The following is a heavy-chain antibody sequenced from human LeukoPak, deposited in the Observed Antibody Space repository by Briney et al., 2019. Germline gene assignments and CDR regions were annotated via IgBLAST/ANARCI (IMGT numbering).Heavy chain of an antibody. CDR1: GYTFINYA. CDR3: ARDQEAAWFGELWSGYYMDV. D-gene: IGHD3-10*01. V-gene: IGHV1-18*01. CDR2: ISAYNGNT. Sequence: ASVKVSCKASGYTFINYAMNWVRQAPGQGLEWMGWISAYNGNTNYAQKLQGRVTMTTDTSTSTAYMELRSLRSDDTAVYYCARDQEAAWFGELWSGYYMDVWGKGTTVTISS. J-gene: IGHJ6*03.